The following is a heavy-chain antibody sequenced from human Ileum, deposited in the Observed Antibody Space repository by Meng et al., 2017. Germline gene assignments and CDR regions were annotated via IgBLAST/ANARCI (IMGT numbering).Heavy chain of an antibody. CDR1: GFTFSNYA. J-gene: IGHJ4*01. D-gene: IGHD6-6*01. Sequence: QVQFVQSGAEVKKRGASVTISCKASGFTFSNYAIYWVRQAPGQSLEWLGWIPAGSGDTKFTQTFQGRLTFDRDTSADTVYMELSSLTSGDRAVYYCERGRASFYFDFLGQGTLVTVSS. CDR2: IPAGSGDT. CDR3: ERGRASFYFDF. V-gene: IGHV1-3*01.